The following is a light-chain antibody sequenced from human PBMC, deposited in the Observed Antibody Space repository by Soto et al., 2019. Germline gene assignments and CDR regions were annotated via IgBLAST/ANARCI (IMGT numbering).Light chain of an antibody. Sequence: QSVLTQPPSVSEAPGQRVTISCTGSSSNIGAGYEAHWYQQVPGTAPKLLIYENNNRASGVPGRFSGSKSGTSASLAITGLQAEDEAEYYCQSYDSSLSGYVFGTGTKLTVL. CDR2: ENN. V-gene: IGLV1-40*01. CDR3: QSYDSSLSGYV. J-gene: IGLJ1*01. CDR1: SSNIGAGYE.